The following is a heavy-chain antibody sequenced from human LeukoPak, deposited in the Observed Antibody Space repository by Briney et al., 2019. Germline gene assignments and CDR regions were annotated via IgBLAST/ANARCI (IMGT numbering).Heavy chain of an antibody. CDR2: ISSSGSTI. V-gene: IGHV3-48*04. J-gene: IGHJ4*02. CDR3: ARDSTRSRVRGVLFDY. CDR1: GFTFSSYS. D-gene: IGHD3-10*01. Sequence: QSGGSLRLSCAASGFTFSSYSMNWVRQAPGKGLEWVSYISSSGSTIYYADSVKGRFTISRDNAKNSLYLQMNSLRAEDTAVYYCARDSTRSRVRGVLFDYWGQGTLVTVSS.